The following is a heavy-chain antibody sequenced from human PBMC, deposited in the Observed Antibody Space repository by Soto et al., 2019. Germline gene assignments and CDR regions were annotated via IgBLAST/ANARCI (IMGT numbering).Heavy chain of an antibody. D-gene: IGHD3-9*01. V-gene: IGHV3-48*02. J-gene: IGHJ4*02. CDR2: ISSGSKTT. Sequence: GGSLRLSCAASGFTFGAYSVNWVRQAPGKGLEWISYISSGSKTTYYADSVKGRFIVSRDNAKNAQYLQMNRLRDEDTDVYYCVREDILGVRSFDYWGQGTLVTVSS. CDR1: GFTFGAYS. CDR3: VREDILGVRSFDY.